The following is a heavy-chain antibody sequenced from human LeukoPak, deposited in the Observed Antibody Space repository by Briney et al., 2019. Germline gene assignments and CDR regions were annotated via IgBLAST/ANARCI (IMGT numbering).Heavy chain of an antibody. CDR2: ISGSGSAT. J-gene: IGHJ3*02. CDR1: GFTFRSYA. V-gene: IGHV3-23*01. D-gene: IGHD4-17*01. Sequence: GGSETLLCAASGFTFRSYAMNWVRQAPGKGLEWVSAISGSGSATYYADSVKGRFTISRDNSKNTLYLQMNSLRAEDTAVYYCAKDQYGRAFDIWGPGTLVTVSS. CDR3: AKDQYGRAFDI.